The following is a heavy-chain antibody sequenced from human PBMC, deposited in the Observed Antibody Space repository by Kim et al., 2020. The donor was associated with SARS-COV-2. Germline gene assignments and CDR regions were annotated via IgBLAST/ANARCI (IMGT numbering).Heavy chain of an antibody. CDR3: AREFIAARPMIDYYGMDV. D-gene: IGHD6-6*01. J-gene: IGHJ6*02. CDR2: ISYDGSNK. CDR1: GFTFSSYA. V-gene: IGHV3-30*04. Sequence: GGSLRLSCAASGFTFSSYAMHWVRQAPGKGLEWVAVISYDGSNKYYADSVKGRFTISRDNSKNTLYLQMNSLRAEDTAVYYCAREFIAARPMIDYYGMDVWGQGTTVSVSS.